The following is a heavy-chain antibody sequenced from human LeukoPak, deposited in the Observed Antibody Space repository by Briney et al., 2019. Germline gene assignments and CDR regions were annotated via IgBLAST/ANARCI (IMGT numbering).Heavy chain of an antibody. CDR1: GGSISSYY. CDR2: INHSGST. Sequence: SETLSLTCTVSGGSISSYYWSWIRQPPGKGLEWIGEINHSGSTNYNPSLKSRVTISVDTSKNQFSLKLSSVTAADTAVYYCARTGYSSSWYRETWGQGTLVTVSS. V-gene: IGHV4-34*01. CDR3: ARTGYSSSWYRET. J-gene: IGHJ5*02. D-gene: IGHD6-13*01.